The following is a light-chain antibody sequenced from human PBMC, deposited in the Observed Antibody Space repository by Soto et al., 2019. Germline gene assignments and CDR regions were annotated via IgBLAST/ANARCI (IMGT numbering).Light chain of an antibody. V-gene: IGKV1-39*01. CDR3: QQSYSTPIT. CDR2: AAS. J-gene: IGKJ5*01. CDR1: QSISSW. Sequence: DIQMTQSPSTLSASVGDRVTITCRARQSISSWLAWYQQKPGKAPTLLIYAASSLQSGVQSRFSGSGSRTDFTLTISSLQPEDFATYYCQQSYSTPITFGQGRRLEIK.